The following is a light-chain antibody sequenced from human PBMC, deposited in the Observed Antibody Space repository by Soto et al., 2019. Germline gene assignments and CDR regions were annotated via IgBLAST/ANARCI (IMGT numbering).Light chain of an antibody. CDR3: QQRSNWPPIT. J-gene: IGKJ5*01. Sequence: EIVLTQSPGTLSLSPGERATLSCRASQSVSSKYLAWYQQKPGQAPRVLIYGTSNRATGIPARFSGSGSGTDFTLTISSLEPEDFGVYYCQQRSNWPPITFGQGTRLEIK. CDR1: QSVSSKY. CDR2: GTS. V-gene: IGKV3-11*01.